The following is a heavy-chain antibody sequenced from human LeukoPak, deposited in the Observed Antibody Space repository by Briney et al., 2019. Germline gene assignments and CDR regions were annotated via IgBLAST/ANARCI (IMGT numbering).Heavy chain of an antibody. CDR2: IYYSGST. CDR3: ARVAGLVYFDY. J-gene: IGHJ4*02. V-gene: IGHV4-59*01. CDR1: GGSISSYY. D-gene: IGHD6-19*01. Sequence: SETLSLTCTVSGGSISSYYWSWIRQPPGKGLEWIGYIYYSGSTNYNPSLKSRVIKSEDTSKNQFSLKLSSVTAADTAVYYCARVAGLVYFDYWGQGTLVTVSS.